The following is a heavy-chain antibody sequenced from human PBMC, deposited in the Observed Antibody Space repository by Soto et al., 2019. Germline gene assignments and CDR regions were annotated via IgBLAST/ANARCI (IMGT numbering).Heavy chain of an antibody. CDR3: ARGAFGAYYLDS. CDR1: GFTFSNYW. CDR2: IKGDVITT. J-gene: IGHJ4*02. Sequence: EVQLVESGGGLVQPGGSLRLSCVASGFTFSNYWIHWVRQTPGEGLVWVSRIKGDVITTNYADSVKGRVTISRDNAKNTVFLQMNSLRAEDTAVYYCARGAFGAYYLDSWGQGTLVSVS. V-gene: IGHV3-74*01. D-gene: IGHD3-3*01.